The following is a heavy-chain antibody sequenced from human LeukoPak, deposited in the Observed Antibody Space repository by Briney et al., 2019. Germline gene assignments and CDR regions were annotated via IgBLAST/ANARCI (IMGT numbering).Heavy chain of an antibody. J-gene: IGHJ3*02. D-gene: IGHD6-19*01. CDR2: ISYDGSNK. CDR1: GFTFSNYT. Sequence: GGSLRLSCAASGFTFSNYTMHWVRQAPGKGLEWVAVISYDGSNKYYADSVKGRFTISRDNSKNTLYLQMNSLRAEDTAVYYCAKEAGYSSGWAPDAFDIWGQGTMVTVSS. V-gene: IGHV3-30*04. CDR3: AKEAGYSSGWAPDAFDI.